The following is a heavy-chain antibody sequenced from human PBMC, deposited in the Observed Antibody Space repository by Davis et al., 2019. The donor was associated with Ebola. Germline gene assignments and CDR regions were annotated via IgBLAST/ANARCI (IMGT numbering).Heavy chain of an antibody. D-gene: IGHD2-2*01. Sequence: SVKVSCKAPGGTFSSYSIIWLRQAPGQGLEWMGGFVTVFGAANYAQKFQGRVTITADESTSTTYMELSSLRSENTAVYYCARVRGYCSSSSCPAYGMDVWGQGTTVTVSS. J-gene: IGHJ6*02. CDR3: ARVRGYCSSSSCPAYGMDV. CDR2: FVTVFGAA. V-gene: IGHV1-69*13. CDR1: GGTFSSYS.